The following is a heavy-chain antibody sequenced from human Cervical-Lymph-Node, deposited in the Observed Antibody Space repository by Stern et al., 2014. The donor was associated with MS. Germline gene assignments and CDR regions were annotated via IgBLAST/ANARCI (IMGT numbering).Heavy chain of an antibody. CDR3: ARGEYYYGSEDFDY. D-gene: IGHD3-10*01. J-gene: IGHJ4*02. V-gene: IGHV3-21*05. Sequence: VQLVESGGGLVKPGGSPRLSCAASGFTFSSYSMNWVRQAPGKGLEWVSYISSSSSYIYYADSVKGRFTISRDNAKNSLYLQMNSLRAEDTAVYYCARGEYYYGSEDFDYWGQGTLVTVSS. CDR1: GFTFSSYS. CDR2: ISSSSSYI.